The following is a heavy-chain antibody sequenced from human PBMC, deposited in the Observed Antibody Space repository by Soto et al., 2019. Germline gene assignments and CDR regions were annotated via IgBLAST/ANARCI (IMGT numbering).Heavy chain of an antibody. D-gene: IGHD3-10*01. CDR2: IYHSGST. J-gene: IGHJ6*03. V-gene: IGHV4-34*01. Sequence: TLSLTCAVYGGSFSGYYWSWIRQPPGKGLEWIGDIYHSGSTNYNPSLKSRVTISVDTSKNQFSLKLSSVTAADTAVYYCARDVLLWFGEHYMDVWGKGTTVTVSS. CDR3: ARDVLLWFGEHYMDV. CDR1: GGSFSGYY.